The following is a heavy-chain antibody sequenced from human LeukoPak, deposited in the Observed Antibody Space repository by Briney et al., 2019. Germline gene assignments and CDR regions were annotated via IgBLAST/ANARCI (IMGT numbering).Heavy chain of an antibody. CDR1: GFTVSSNH. CDR2: IYSGGST. J-gene: IGHJ4*02. D-gene: IGHD7-27*01. V-gene: IGHV3-53*01. Sequence: PGGSLRLSCAASGFTVSSNHMSWVRQAPGKGLEWVSVIYSGGSTYYADSVKGRFTISRDNSKNTLYLQMNSLRVEDTAVYYCARDLAWGAFDYWGQGTLVSVSS. CDR3: ARDLAWGAFDY.